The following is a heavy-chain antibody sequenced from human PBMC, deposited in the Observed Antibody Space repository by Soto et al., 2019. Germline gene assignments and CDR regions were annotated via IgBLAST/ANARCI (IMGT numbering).Heavy chain of an antibody. Sequence: LRLSCAASGFTFSSYAMSWVRQAPVKGLEWVSAISGSGGSTYYADSVKGRFTISRDNSKNTLYLQMNSLRAEDTAVYYCAKARVAGTLGTDYWGQGTLVTVSS. J-gene: IGHJ4*02. CDR1: GFTFSSYA. CDR2: ISGSGGST. V-gene: IGHV3-23*01. CDR3: AKARVAGTLGTDY. D-gene: IGHD6-19*01.